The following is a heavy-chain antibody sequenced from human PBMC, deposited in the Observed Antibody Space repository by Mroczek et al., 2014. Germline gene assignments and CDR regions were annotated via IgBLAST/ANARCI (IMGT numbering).Heavy chain of an antibody. Sequence: QVQLQQWGAGLLKPSETLSLTCAVYGGSFSGYYWSWIRQPPGKGLEWIGEINHSGSTNYNPSLKSRVTISVDTSKNQFSLKLSSVTAADTAVYYCARGGLDYGSGHTDNWFDPWGQGTLVTVSS. CDR2: INHSGST. V-gene: IGHV4-34*01. CDR1: GGSFSGYY. D-gene: IGHD3-10*01. CDR3: ARGGLDYGSGHTDNWFDP. J-gene: IGHJ5*02.